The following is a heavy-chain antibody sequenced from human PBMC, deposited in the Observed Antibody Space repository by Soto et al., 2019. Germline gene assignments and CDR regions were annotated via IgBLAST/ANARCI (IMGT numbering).Heavy chain of an antibody. J-gene: IGHJ6*02. CDR3: ARVIVATFSYCYYGIDV. V-gene: IGHV3-21*01. CDR1: GVTFSSYS. CDR2: ISSSSSYI. D-gene: IGHD5-12*01. Sequence: PGGSLRLSCAGSGVTFSSYSMNWFRQAPGKGLEWVSSISSSSSYIYYADSVKGRFTISRDNAKNSLYLQMNSLRAEDTTVYYCARVIVATFSYCYYGIDVRSQGTKVIGSS.